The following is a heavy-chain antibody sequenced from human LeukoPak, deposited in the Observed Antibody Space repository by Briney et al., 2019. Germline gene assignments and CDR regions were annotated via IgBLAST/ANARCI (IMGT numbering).Heavy chain of an antibody. CDR3: ARAAEYSSGWYLFDY. CDR1: GSSISNYY. J-gene: IGHJ4*02. D-gene: IGHD6-19*01. V-gene: IGHV4-4*07. Sequence: SETLSLTCTVSGSSISNYYWTWIRQPAGKGLEWIGRIYTSGGTNYNPSLKTRVTMSVDTSKNQVSLKLSSVTAADTAMYYCARAAEYSSGWYLFDYWGQGILVTVSS. CDR2: IYTSGGT.